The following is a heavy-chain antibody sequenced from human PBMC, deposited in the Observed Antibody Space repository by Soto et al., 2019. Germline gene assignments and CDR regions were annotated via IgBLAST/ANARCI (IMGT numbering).Heavy chain of an antibody. J-gene: IGHJ4*02. CDR1: GFTFSSYW. CDR2: IKQDGSEK. Sequence: GGSLRLSCAASGFTFSSYWMSWVRQAPGKGLEWVANIKQDGSEKYYVDSVKGRFTISRDNAKNSLYLQMNSLRAEDTAVYYCARAWYYDSSGYSDYWGQGTLVTVSS. V-gene: IGHV3-7*04. CDR3: ARAWYYDSSGYSDY. D-gene: IGHD3-22*01.